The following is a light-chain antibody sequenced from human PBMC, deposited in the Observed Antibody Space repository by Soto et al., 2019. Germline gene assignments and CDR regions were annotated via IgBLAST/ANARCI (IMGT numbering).Light chain of an antibody. V-gene: IGKV1-33*01. CDR3: QQYDNRPNLN. CDR1: HDISIY. J-gene: IGKJ4*01. CDR2: DAS. Sequence: DIQMTQSPSSLSASVGDRVTITCQASHDISIYLNGYQQKPGKAPKLLIYDASNLETGVPSRFSGSGSGTDFTFTISSLQPEDIATDYCQQYDNRPNLNFGGGTNVEIK.